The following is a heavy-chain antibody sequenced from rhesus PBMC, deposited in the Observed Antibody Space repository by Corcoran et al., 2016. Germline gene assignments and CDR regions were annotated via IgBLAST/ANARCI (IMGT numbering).Heavy chain of an antibody. J-gene: IGHJ4*01. CDR1: GGSISDRYR. CDR2: NYGSNTAT. D-gene: IGHD3-3*01. CDR3: ARDSLTIFGVVILDY. Sequence: QVQLQESGPGVVKPSETLSLTCAASGGSISDRYRWSWIRQPPGQGLEWIGYNYGSNTATNYNPSLKSRVTISKDTSKNQFSLKLSSVTAADTAVYYCARDSLTIFGVVILDYWGQGVLVTVSS. V-gene: IGHV4S10*01.